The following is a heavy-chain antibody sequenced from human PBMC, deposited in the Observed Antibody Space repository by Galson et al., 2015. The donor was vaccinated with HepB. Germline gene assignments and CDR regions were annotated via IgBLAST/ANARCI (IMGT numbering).Heavy chain of an antibody. Sequence: SLRLSCATSGFSPHDHAIHWVRQPPGKGLEWVSGISWNCGSLGYADSVKGRFTISRDNGQNVVYLQMNNLRIEDTALYHCVRVGDDFWGGFYDWGQGTLVTVSS. CDR2: ISWNCGSL. D-gene: IGHD3-3*01. J-gene: IGHJ4*02. CDR1: GFSPHDHA. CDR3: VRVGDDFWGGFYD. V-gene: IGHV3-9*02.